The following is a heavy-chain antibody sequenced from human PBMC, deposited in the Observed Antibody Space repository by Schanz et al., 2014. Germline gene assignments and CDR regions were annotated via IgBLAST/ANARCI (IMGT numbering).Heavy chain of an antibody. CDR2: ISGSGDST. J-gene: IGHJ4*02. CDR3: ANRRGYSGYDYSDY. Sequence: EVQLLESGGGLVQPGGSLRLSCAASGFTFSNYAMSWVRQAPGKGLEWVSSISGSGDSTYYADSVKGRFTISRDNSKNTLYLQMNSLRAEDTAVYYCANRRGYSGYDYSDYWGQGTLVTVSS. V-gene: IGHV3-23*01. CDR1: GFTFSNYA. D-gene: IGHD5-12*01.